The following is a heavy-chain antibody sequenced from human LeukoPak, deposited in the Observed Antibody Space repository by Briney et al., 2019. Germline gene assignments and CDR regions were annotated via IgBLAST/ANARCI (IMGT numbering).Heavy chain of an antibody. CDR1: GFTFSSYS. CDR2: ISSSSSYI. Sequence: GGSLRLSCAASGFTFSSYSMNWVRQAPGKGLEWVSSISSSSSYIYYADSVKGRFTISRDNAKNSLYLQMNSLRAEDTAVYYCAREGYFRGYFDYWGQGTLVTVSS. D-gene: IGHD1-1*01. J-gene: IGHJ4*02. CDR3: AREGYFRGYFDY. V-gene: IGHV3-21*01.